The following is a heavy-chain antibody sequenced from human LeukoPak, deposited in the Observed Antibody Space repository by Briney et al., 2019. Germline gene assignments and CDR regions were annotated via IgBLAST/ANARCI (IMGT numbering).Heavy chain of an antibody. CDR3: ARDIELST. D-gene: IGHD5-12*01. Sequence: PGGSLRLSCAASGFMFRDAAMTWVRQAPGKGLEWVSLIASSGLNTYYADSVRGRFTISRDNSKNTLSLQMNSLRVEDTAIYYCARDIELSTWGLGTLVIVSS. J-gene: IGHJ3*01. CDR2: IASSGLNT. V-gene: IGHV3-23*01. CDR1: GFMFRDAA.